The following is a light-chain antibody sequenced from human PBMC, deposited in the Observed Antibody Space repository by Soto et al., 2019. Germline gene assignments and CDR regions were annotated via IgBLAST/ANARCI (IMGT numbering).Light chain of an antibody. CDR1: QSVSSN. J-gene: IGKJ1*01. V-gene: IGKV3-15*01. CDR3: QPYNNWPRT. Sequence: EIVMTQSSSTLSVSPGERATLSCMASQSVSSNLAWYQQKPGQAPRLLIYGASTRATGIPTRFSGSGSGTEFTLTISSLQSEDFAVYYWQPYNNWPRTFGQGTKVDSK. CDR2: GAS.